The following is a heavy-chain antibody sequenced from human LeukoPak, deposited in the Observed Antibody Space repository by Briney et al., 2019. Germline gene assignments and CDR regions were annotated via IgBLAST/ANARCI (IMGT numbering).Heavy chain of an antibody. CDR2: INSDGSST. CDR1: GFTFSTYW. CDR3: TRRVDATRWYDP. J-gene: IGHJ5*02. D-gene: IGHD2-15*01. Sequence: GGSLRLSCAASGFTFSTYWIHWVRQAPGERLVWVSRINSDGSSTNYADSVKGRFTISRDNAKNTLYLQMNSLRVEDTAVYYCTRRVDATRWYDPWGQGTLVTVSS. V-gene: IGHV3-74*01.